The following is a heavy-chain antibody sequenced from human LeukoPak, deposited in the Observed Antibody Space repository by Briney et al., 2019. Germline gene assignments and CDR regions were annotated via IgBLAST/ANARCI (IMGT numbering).Heavy chain of an antibody. V-gene: IGHV3-48*03. CDR2: ISSSGSSI. D-gene: IGHD5-12*01. CDR3: AREGGYSEFDN. Sequence: PGRSLRLSCAASGFTFSSYEMNWVRQAPGKGLEWVSYISSSGSSIYYADSVKGRFTISRDDAKNSLYLQMNSLRAEDTAVYYCAREGGYSEFDNWGQGTLVTVSS. J-gene: IGHJ4*02. CDR1: GFTFSSYE.